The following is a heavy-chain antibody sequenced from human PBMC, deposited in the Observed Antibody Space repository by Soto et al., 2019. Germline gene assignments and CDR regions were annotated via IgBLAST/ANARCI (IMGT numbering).Heavy chain of an antibody. CDR2: ISAHNGNT. V-gene: IGHV1-18*01. CDR1: GYGFTTYG. D-gene: IGHD1-1*01. CDR3: ARGRYGDY. J-gene: IGHJ4*02. Sequence: QVHLVQSGAEVKKPGASVKVSCKGSGYGFTTYGITWVRQAPGQGLEWMAWISAHNGNTNYAQKLQGRVTVTSDTATSTAYMELRSLRYEDTAVYYCARGRYGDYWGQGALVNVSS.